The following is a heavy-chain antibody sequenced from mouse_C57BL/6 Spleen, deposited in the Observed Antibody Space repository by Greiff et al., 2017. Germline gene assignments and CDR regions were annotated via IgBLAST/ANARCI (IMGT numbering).Heavy chain of an antibody. J-gene: IGHJ1*03. CDR2: IYPRDGST. Sequence: QVQLQQSGPELVKPGASVTLSCKASGYTFTSYDINWVKQRPGQGLEWIGWIYPRDGSTKYTEKFKGKATLTVDTSSSTAYMELHSLTSEDSAVYFCARDPHYYGSSYDWYFDVWGTGTTVTVSS. CDR3: ARDPHYYGSSYDWYFDV. V-gene: IGHV1-85*01. CDR1: GYTFTSYD. D-gene: IGHD1-1*01.